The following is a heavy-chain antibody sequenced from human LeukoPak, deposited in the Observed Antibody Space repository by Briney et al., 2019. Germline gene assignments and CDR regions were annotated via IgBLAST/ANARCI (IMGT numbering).Heavy chain of an antibody. CDR1: GYSFTSYW. V-gene: IGHV5-51*01. CDR3: ARRPRYCSGGSCYSSPLVDY. J-gene: IGHJ4*02. Sequence: GESLKISCKGSGYSFTSYWIGWVRQMPGKGLEWMGIIYPGDSDTRYSPSFQGQVTISADKSISTAYLQWSSLKASDAAMYYCARRPRYCSGGSCYSSPLVDYWGQGTLVTVSS. CDR2: IYPGDSDT. D-gene: IGHD2-15*01.